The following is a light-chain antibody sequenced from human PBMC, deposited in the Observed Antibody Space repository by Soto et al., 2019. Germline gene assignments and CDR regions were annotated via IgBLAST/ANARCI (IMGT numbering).Light chain of an antibody. CDR1: QSVSSN. CDR3: QQYNNWPPIT. V-gene: IGKV3-15*01. J-gene: IGKJ5*01. Sequence: ENVLTQCPGTLSLSPGERATLSCRASQSVSSNLAWHQQKPGQAPRLLIYGASTRATGIPARFSGSGSGTEFTLTISSLQSEDFAVYYCQQYNNWPPITFGQGTRLEIK. CDR2: GAS.